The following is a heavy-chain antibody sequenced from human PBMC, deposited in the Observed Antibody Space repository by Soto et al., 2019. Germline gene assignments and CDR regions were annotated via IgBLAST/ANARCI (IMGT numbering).Heavy chain of an antibody. CDR2: IYYTGNT. CDR3: ARGLLYCSGGSCPDY. D-gene: IGHD2-15*01. CDR1: GGSVSSSSYY. Sequence: SETLSLTCTVSGGSVSSSSYYWSWIRQSPGKGLEWIGYIYYTGNTNSNPSLKSRVNMSIDMSKNQFSLKLSSVTAADTAVYYCARGLLYCSGGSCPDYWGQGLLVTVSS. V-gene: IGHV4-61*01. J-gene: IGHJ4*02.